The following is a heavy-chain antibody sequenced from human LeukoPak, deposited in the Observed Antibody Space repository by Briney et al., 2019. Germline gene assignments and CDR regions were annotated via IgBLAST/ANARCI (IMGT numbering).Heavy chain of an antibody. D-gene: IGHD3-16*01. J-gene: IGHJ4*02. V-gene: IGHV1-46*01. CDR1: GYTFTSYY. CDR3: ARDRGGVAPFDY. Sequence: AASVKVSCKAYGYTFTSYYMHWVRQAPGQGLEWMGIINPSGGSTSYAQKFQGRVTMTRDTSTSTVYMELSSLRSEDTAVYYCARDRGGVAPFDYWGQGTLVTVSS. CDR2: INPSGGST.